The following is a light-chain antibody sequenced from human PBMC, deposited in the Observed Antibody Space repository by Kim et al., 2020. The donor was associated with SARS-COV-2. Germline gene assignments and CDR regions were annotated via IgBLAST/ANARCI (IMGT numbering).Light chain of an antibody. J-gene: IGKJ2*01. V-gene: IGKV1-5*03. Sequence: ASVGDRVTIACRASQDISSWLAWYQQKPGKAPKVLIYKASSLVSGVPSRFSGSGSETEFTLTISSRQPDDLATYDCQQYSSNSATFGQGTKLEI. CDR1: QDISSW. CDR3: QQYSSNSAT. CDR2: KAS.